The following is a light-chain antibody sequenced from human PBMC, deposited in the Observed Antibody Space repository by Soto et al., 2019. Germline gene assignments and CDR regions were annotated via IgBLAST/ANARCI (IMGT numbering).Light chain of an antibody. J-gene: IGKJ4*01. CDR3: QQYGSSPPLT. CDR1: QSVSSSY. CDR2: GTF. V-gene: IGKV3-20*01. Sequence: EIVLTQSPGTLSLSPGERATLSWRASQSVSSSYLAWYQQKPGQAPRLLIYGTFSRATDIPDRFSGSGSGTDFTLTISRLEPEDFAVYYCQQYGSSPPLTFGGGTKVEIK.